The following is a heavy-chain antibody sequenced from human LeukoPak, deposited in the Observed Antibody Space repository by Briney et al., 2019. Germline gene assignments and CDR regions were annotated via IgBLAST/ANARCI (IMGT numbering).Heavy chain of an antibody. CDR2: ISGSGGST. Sequence: PGGSLRLSCAASGFTFSSYAMSWVRQAPGKGLEWVSAISGSGGSTYYADSVKGRFTISRDNSKNTLYLQMNSLRAEDTAVYYCASRSYYYDSSGYYKDHWGQGTLVTVSS. J-gene: IGHJ4*02. D-gene: IGHD3-22*01. V-gene: IGHV3-23*01. CDR1: GFTFSSYA. CDR3: ASRSYYYDSSGYYKDH.